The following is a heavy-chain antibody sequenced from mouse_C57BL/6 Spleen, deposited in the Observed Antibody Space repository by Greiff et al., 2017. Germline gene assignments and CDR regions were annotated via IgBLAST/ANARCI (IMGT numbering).Heavy chain of an antibody. Sequence: QVQLQQSGAELMKPGASVKLSCKATGYTFTGYWIEWVKQRPGHGLEWIGEILPGSGSTNYNEKFKGKATFTADTSSNTAYMQLSSLTTEDSAIYYCARLGPYGSSPYYYAMDYWGQGTSVTVSS. J-gene: IGHJ4*01. V-gene: IGHV1-9*01. CDR1: GYTFTGYW. CDR3: ARLGPYGSSPYYYAMDY. CDR2: ILPGSGST. D-gene: IGHD1-1*01.